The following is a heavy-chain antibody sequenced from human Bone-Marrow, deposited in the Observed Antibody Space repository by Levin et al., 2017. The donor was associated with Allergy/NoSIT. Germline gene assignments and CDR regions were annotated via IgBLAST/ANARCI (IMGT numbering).Heavy chain of an antibody. CDR3: ATASAATCFPYTTGCPFDS. CDR1: GDTFSNYI. CDR2: IIPTFGTP. Sequence: AASVKVSCKASGDTFSNYIITWVRQAPGQGLEWMGGIIPTFGTPNYAQMFQGTVAITADESTSTAYMELSGLTSDDTAVYYCATASAATCFPYTTGCPFDSWGQGTLVTVSS. V-gene: IGHV1-69*13. D-gene: IGHD6-19*01. J-gene: IGHJ4*02.